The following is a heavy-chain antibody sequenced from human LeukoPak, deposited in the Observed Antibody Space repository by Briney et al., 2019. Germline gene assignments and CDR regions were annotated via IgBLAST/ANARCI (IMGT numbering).Heavy chain of an antibody. CDR2: ISAYNGNT. V-gene: IGHV1-18*01. Sequence: ASVKVSCKASGYTFTSYGISWVRQAPGQGLEWMGWISAYNGNTNYAQKLQGRVTMTTDTSTSTAYMEPRSLRSDDTAVYYCARVDDLGNWFDPWGQGTLVIVSS. J-gene: IGHJ5*02. CDR1: GYTFTSYG. CDR3: ARVDDLGNWFDP. D-gene: IGHD1-1*01.